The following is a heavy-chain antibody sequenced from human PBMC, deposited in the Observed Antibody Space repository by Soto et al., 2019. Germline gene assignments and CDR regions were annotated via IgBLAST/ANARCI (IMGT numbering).Heavy chain of an antibody. CDR3: ARSEEDSDYYYYGMDV. CDR1: GDTVSSNSVA. J-gene: IGHJ6*02. D-gene: IGHD2-15*01. V-gene: IGHV6-1*01. CDR2: TYYRSRWYS. Sequence: SQTLSLTCVGSGDTVSSNSVAWNWVRQSPSRGLEWLGRTYYRSRWYSDYAVSVRSPIDINADTSKNQVSLQLNSVTPEDTAVNYCARSEEDSDYYYYGMDVWGQGTTVTVSS.